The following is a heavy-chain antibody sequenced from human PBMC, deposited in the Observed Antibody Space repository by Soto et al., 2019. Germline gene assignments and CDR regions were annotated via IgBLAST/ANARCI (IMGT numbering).Heavy chain of an antibody. Sequence: GGSLRLSCAASGFTFSSYAMSWVRQAPGKGLEWVAAITGGGSSTYYADSVKGRFTISRDNSKNTLYLQMNSLRAEDTAVYYCAKDPYSSSYHRTLPDYWGQGTLVTVSS. V-gene: IGHV3-23*01. CDR3: AKDPYSSSYHRTLPDY. CDR1: GFTFSSYA. CDR2: ITGGGSST. J-gene: IGHJ4*02. D-gene: IGHD6-13*01.